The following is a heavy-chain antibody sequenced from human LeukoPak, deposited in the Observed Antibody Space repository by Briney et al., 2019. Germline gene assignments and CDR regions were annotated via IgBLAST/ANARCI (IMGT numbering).Heavy chain of an antibody. Sequence: GGSLRLSCAASGFTFSNYSMNWVRQAPGKGLEWVSSISSSSSYIYYADSVKGRFTISRDNAKNSLYLQMNSLRAEDTAVYYCARPIAAAGTEGGYWGQGTLVTVSS. CDR3: ARPIAAAGTEGGY. D-gene: IGHD6-13*01. CDR1: GFTFSNYS. J-gene: IGHJ4*02. V-gene: IGHV3-21*01. CDR2: ISSSSSYI.